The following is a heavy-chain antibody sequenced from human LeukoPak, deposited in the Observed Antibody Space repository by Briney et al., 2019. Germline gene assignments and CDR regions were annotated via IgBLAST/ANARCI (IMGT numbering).Heavy chain of an antibody. J-gene: IGHJ6*02. CDR1: GGSISSGDYY. D-gene: IGHD4-23*01. V-gene: IGHV4-30-4*01. CDR3: ARANLDYGGTYYYYGMDV. Sequence: NASETLSLTCTVSGGSISSGDYYWSWVRQPPGKGLEWIGYIYYSGSTYYNPSLKSRVTISVDTSKNQFSLKLSSVTAAYTAVYYCARANLDYGGTYYYYGMDVWGQGTTVTVSS. CDR2: IYYSGST.